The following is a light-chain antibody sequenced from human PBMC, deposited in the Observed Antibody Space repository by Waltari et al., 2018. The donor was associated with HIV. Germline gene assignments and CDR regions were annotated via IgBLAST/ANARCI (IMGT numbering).Light chain of an antibody. CDR2: EAS. V-gene: IGKV1-39*01. Sequence: DIQMTQSTFFLSASVGDRITITCRASQSVCSRLNWYQQKVGTAPKVLIYEASSLQSGVPSRFSGGGSGTYFTLTISGLQPDDFATYYCQQSSRIPLTFGPGTKVD. CDR1: QSVCSR. CDR3: QQSSRIPLT. J-gene: IGKJ3*01.